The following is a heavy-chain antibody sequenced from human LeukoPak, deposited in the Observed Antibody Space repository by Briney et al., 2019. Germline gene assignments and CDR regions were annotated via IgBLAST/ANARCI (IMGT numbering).Heavy chain of an antibody. CDR3: ARDSSSWDYYYYGMDV. V-gene: IGHV4-61*02. J-gene: IGHJ6*02. CDR1: GGSISSGSYY. D-gene: IGHD6-13*01. Sequence: SETLSLTCTVSGGSISSGSYYGSWIRQPAGKGLEWIGRIYTSGSTNYNPSLKSRVTISLDTSKNQFSLKLSSVTAADTAVYYCARDSSSWDYYYYGMDVWGQGTTVTVSS. CDR2: IYTSGST.